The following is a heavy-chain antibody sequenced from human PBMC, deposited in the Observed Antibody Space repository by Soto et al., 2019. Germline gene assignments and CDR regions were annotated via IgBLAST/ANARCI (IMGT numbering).Heavy chain of an antibody. V-gene: IGHV1-69*13. CDR1: GYTFNSYA. J-gene: IGHJ5*02. CDR2: IIPIFGTA. CDR3: AREFSSAVGNWFDP. Sequence: SVKVSCKASGYTFNSYAMHWVRQAHGQGLEWMGGIIPIFGTANYAQKFQGRVTITADESTSTAYMGLSSLRSEDTAVYYCAREFSSAVGNWFDPWGQGTLVTVSS. D-gene: IGHD3-10*01.